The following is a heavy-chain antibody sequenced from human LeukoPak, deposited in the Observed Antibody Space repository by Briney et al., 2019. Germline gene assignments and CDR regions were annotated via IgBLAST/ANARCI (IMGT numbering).Heavy chain of an antibody. CDR1: GFTFGGSV. J-gene: IGHJ5*02. Sequence: GGSLRLSCTTSGFTFGGSVMGWFRQAPGKGLEWVSFIRSKTYGEVKEYAASVRGRFTVSRDDFKNIAYLQMDSLKTEDTAIYYCVTFGRDFGDYLNFRYDLWGQGTLVTVSS. CDR3: VTFGRDFGDYLNFRYDL. CDR2: IRSKTYGEVK. V-gene: IGHV3-49*03. D-gene: IGHD4-17*01.